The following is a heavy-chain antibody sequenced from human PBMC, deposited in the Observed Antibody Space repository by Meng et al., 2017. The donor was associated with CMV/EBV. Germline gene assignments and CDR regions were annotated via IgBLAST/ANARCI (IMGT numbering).Heavy chain of an antibody. V-gene: IGHV4-30-4*08. CDR2: IYYSGST. CDR1: GGSISSGDYY. D-gene: IGHD3-10*01. CDR3: ARVMVRGVISAFDI. Sequence: QVLLQESGPGLVKPSQTLSLTCTVSGGSISSGDYYWSWIRQPPGKGLEWIGYIYYSGSTYYNPSLKSQVTVSVDTSKNQFSLKLSSVTAADTAVYYCARVMVRGVISAFDIWGQGTMVTVSS. J-gene: IGHJ3*02.